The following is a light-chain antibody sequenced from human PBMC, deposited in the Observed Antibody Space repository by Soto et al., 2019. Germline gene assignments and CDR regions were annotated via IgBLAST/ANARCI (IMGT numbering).Light chain of an antibody. V-gene: IGKV1-5*01. CDR1: QSISSW. CDR3: KKYKSYSPT. J-gene: IGKJ1*01. Sequence: DIQMTQSPSTLSASVGDRVTITCRASQSISSWLAWYQQKPRKAPKLLIYDASSLESGVPSRFSGSGSGKEFSLTIRGLQPDYFATYSSKKYKSYSPTFGKGTKVDIK. CDR2: DAS.